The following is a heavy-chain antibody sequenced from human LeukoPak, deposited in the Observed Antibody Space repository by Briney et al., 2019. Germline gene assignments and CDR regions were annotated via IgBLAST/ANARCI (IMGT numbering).Heavy chain of an antibody. Sequence: APVKVSCKASGYTFTSYGISWVRQAPGQGLEWMGWISAYNGNTNYAQKLQGRVTMTTDTSTSTAYMELRSLRSDDTAVYYCARDLTITRITMFRGIIPFDYWGQGTLLTVSS. J-gene: IGHJ4*02. V-gene: IGHV1-18*01. CDR2: ISAYNGNT. D-gene: IGHD3-10*01. CDR1: GYTFTSYG. CDR3: ARDLTITRITMFRGIIPFDY.